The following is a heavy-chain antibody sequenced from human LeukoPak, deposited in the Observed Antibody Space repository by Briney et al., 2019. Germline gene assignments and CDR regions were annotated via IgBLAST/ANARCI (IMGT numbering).Heavy chain of an antibody. CDR3: ARDSATVTTWANWFDP. J-gene: IGHJ5*02. CDR2: IYYSGST. Sequence: SETLFLTCTVSGGSISSSSYYWGWIRQPPGKGLEWIGSIYYSGSTYYNPSLKSRVTISVDTSKNQFSLKLSSVTAADTAVYYCARDSATVTTWANWFDPWGQGTLVTVSS. D-gene: IGHD4-17*01. CDR1: GGSISSSSYY. V-gene: IGHV4-39*07.